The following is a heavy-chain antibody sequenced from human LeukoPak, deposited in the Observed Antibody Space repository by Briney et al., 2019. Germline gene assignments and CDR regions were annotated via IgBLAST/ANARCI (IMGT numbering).Heavy chain of an antibody. J-gene: IGHJ4*02. D-gene: IGHD1-14*01. V-gene: IGHV3-73*01. CDR1: GFTFSGSA. Sequence: GGSLRLSCAASGFTFSGSAMHWVRQASGKGLEWVGRIRSKANNYATVYAESVKGGFTISRDDSKNTAYLQMNSLKTEDTAVYYCTRYNVGFDYWGQGTLVTVSS. CDR3: TRYNVGFDY. CDR2: IRSKANNYAT.